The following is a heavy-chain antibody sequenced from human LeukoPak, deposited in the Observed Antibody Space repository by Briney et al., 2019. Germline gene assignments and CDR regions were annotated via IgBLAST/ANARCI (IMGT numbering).Heavy chain of an antibody. D-gene: IGHD3-10*01. Sequence: GGSLRLSCAASGFTFSSYGMHWVRQAPGKGLEWVAFIRYDGSTKYYADSVKGRFTISRDNSKNTLYLQMSSLRAEDTAVYYCAKGYGSEHPYYYYYMDVWGKGTTVTISS. CDR2: IRYDGSTK. J-gene: IGHJ6*03. CDR3: AKGYGSEHPYYYYYMDV. CDR1: GFTFSSYG. V-gene: IGHV3-30*02.